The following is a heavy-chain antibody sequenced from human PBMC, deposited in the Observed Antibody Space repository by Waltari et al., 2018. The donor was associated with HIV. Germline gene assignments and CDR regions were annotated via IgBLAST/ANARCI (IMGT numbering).Heavy chain of an antibody. CDR1: GYTFTNYG. V-gene: IGHV1-18*01. CDR2: ISGYNGAT. J-gene: IGHJ4*02. CDR3: ARDHYYGSSGYYSDY. Sequence: QVHLVQSGAELRKPGASVTVSCKASGYTFTNYGITWVRQAPGQGLEWMGWISGYNGATKYAQKVRGRVTMTTDTSTSTAYLEMGSLRFDDTAVYYCARDHYYGSSGYYSDYWGQGTLVTVSS. D-gene: IGHD3-22*01.